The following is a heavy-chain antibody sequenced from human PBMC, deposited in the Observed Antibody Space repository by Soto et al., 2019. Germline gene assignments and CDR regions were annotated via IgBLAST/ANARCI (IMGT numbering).Heavy chain of an antibody. J-gene: IGHJ4*02. D-gene: IGHD2-2*01. CDR3: ARVPYCASTSCYGGFHY. CDR1: GFSVADYA. Sequence: GGSLRLSCTVSGFSVADYAMGWFRQAPGKGLEWISFIRSRAYGGTTEDAASVKGRFTISRDDSRNIAYLQMNSLKTEYTAVYYCARVPYCASTSCYGGFHYWGQGP. V-gene: IGHV3-49*03. CDR2: IRSRAYGGTT.